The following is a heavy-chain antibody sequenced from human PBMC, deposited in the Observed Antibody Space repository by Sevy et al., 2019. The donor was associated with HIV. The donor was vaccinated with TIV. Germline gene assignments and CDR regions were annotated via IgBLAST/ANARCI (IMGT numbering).Heavy chain of an antibody. CDR1: GFTFSSYS. CDR3: ARDRDSYDFWSGYPYYFDY. CDR2: ISSSSSYI. Sequence: GGSLRLSCAASGFTFSSYSMNWVRQAPGKGLEWVSSISSSSSYIYYADSVKGRFTISRDNAKNSLYLQMNSLRAEDTAVYYCARDRDSYDFWSGYPYYFDYWGQGTLVTVSS. D-gene: IGHD3-3*01. V-gene: IGHV3-21*01. J-gene: IGHJ4*02.